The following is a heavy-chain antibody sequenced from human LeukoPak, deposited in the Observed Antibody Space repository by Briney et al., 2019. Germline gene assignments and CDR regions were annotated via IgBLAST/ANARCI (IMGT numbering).Heavy chain of an antibody. Sequence: PGGSLRLSCAASGFTVSSNYMSWVRQPPGKGLEWVSLIYGGGSTYYAASVKGGFTISRHNSKNTVYLQMNSLRAEDTAIYYCAKNGDRGAYCSGGTCSPYYYYYMDVWGKGTTVTISS. CDR2: IYGGGST. V-gene: IGHV3-53*01. CDR1: GFTVSSNY. D-gene: IGHD2-15*01. J-gene: IGHJ6*03. CDR3: AKNGDRGAYCSGGTCSPYYYYYMDV.